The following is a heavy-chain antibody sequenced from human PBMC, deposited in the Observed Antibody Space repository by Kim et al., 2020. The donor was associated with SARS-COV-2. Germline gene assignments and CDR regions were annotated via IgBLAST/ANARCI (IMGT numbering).Heavy chain of an antibody. V-gene: IGHV4-61*02. J-gene: IGHJ6*02. CDR3: ARADIVVVPAATRRYYYYYYGMDV. CDR2: IYTSGST. CDR1: GGSISSGSYY. D-gene: IGHD2-2*01. Sequence: SETLSLTCTVSGGSISSGSYYWSWIRQPAGKGLEWIGRIYTSGSTNYNPSLKSRVTISVDTSKNQFSLKLSSVTAADTAVYYCARADIVVVPAATRRYYYYYYGMDVWGQGTTVTVSS.